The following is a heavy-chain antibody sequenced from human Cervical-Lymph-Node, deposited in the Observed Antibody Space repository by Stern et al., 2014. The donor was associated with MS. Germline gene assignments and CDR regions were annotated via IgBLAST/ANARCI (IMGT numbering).Heavy chain of an antibody. J-gene: IGHJ6*02. CDR1: GGTFSSYT. CDR2: IIPILGIA. V-gene: IGHV1-69*09. D-gene: IGHD5-18*01. Sequence: QVQLVQSGAEVKKPGSSVKVSCKASGGTFSSYTISWVRQAPGQGLEWMGRIIPILGIANYAQKFQGRVTITADKSTSTAYMELSSLRSEDTAVYYCARPGVDTAMDPFYYGMDVWGQGTTVTVSS. CDR3: ARPGVDTAMDPFYYGMDV.